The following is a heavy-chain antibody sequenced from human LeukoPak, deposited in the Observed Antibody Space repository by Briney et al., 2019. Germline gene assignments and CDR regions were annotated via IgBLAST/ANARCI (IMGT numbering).Heavy chain of an antibody. CDR3: AKYFYDSSTYSFDY. J-gene: IGHJ4*02. CDR2: IGSGGTT. Sequence: PGGSLRLSCAASGFTFSSYSMNWVRQAPGKGLEWVSSIGSGGTTHYADSVKGRFTISRDNSKNTLFLQMNSLRAEDTAVYYCAKYFYDSSTYSFDYWGQGTLVTVSS. CDR1: GFTFSSYS. D-gene: IGHD3-22*01. V-gene: IGHV3-23*01.